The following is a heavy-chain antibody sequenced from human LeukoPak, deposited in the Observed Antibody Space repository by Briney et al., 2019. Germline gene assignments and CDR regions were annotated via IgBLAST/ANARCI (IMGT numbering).Heavy chain of an antibody. CDR2: INHSGST. CDR1: GGSFSGYY. CDR3: ARGWYSSSWFDY. D-gene: IGHD6-13*01. V-gene: IGHV4-34*01. J-gene: IGHJ4*02. Sequence: SETLSLTCAVYGGSFSGYYWSWIRQPPGKGLEWIGEINHSGSTNYNPSLKSRVTISVDTSKNQFSLKLSSVTAADTAVYYCARGWYSSSWFDYWGQGTLVTVSS.